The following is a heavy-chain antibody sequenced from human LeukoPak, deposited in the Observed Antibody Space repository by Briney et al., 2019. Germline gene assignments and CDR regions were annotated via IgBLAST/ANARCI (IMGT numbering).Heavy chain of an antibody. CDR3: ARHYYYGSGSYFTGMDV. CDR1: GYSFPSYW. D-gene: IGHD3-10*01. V-gene: IGHV5-51*01. J-gene: IGHJ6*02. CDR2: IYPSDSDT. Sequence: GESLKISCKGSGYSFPSYWIGWVRQMPGKGLEWMGIIYPSDSDTRYSPSFQGQVTISADKSINTAYLQWSSLKVSDTAMYYCARHYYYGSGSYFTGMDVWGQGTTVTVSS.